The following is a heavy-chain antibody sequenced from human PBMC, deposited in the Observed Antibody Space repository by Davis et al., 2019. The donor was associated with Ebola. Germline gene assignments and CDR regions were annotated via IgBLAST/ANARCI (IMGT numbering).Heavy chain of an antibody. J-gene: IGHJ4*02. D-gene: IGHD6-13*01. Sequence: HTWGSLRLSCAASGFTFSSYWIHWVRQVPGKGLVWVSRINADGSSTSYADSVKGRFTISRDNAKNTLFLQVNSLRAEDTAVYYCAWGYSSRRLDFWGQGTLVTVSS. CDR1: GFTFSSYW. CDR3: AWGYSSRRLDF. V-gene: IGHV3-74*01. CDR2: INADGSST.